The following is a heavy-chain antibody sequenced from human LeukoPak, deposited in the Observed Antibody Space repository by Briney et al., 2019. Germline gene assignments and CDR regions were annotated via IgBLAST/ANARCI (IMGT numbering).Heavy chain of an antibody. V-gene: IGHV4-59*01. CDR3: ARDSQGYFDL. CDR2: IYYSGST. CDR1: GGSISSYY. J-gene: IGHJ2*01. Sequence: SETLSLTCTVSGGSISSYYWSWIRQPPGKGLEWIGYIYYSGSTNYNPSLKSRVTISVDTSKNQFSLKLSSVTAADTAVYYCARDSQGYFDLWGRGTLVTVSS.